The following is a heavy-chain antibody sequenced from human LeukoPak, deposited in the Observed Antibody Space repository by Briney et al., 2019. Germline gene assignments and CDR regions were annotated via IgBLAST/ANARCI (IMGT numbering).Heavy chain of an antibody. CDR2: INPNSGGT. J-gene: IGHJ5*02. D-gene: IGHD2-15*01. CDR1: GYTFTGYY. CDR3: ARENRLRNWFDP. Sequence: ASVKVSCKASGYTFTGYYMHWVRQAPGQGFEWMGWINPNSGGTNYAQKFQGRVTMTRDTSISTAYMELSRLGSDDTAVYYCARENRLRNWFDPWGQGTLVTVSS. V-gene: IGHV1-2*02.